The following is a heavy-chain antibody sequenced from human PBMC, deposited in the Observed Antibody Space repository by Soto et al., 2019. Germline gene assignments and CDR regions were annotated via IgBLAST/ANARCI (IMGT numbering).Heavy chain of an antibody. CDR3: AKDESYSSGWFVH. CDR1: GFTFSSNA. Sequence: PGGSLRLSCAGSGFTFSSNAVILVRQPPGKGLEWVSGISGGGGSTYYAESVKGRFTISRDNSKNTLYLQMNSLRAEDTAVYYCAKDESYSSGWFVHWGQGTLVTSPQ. CDR2: ISGGGGST. V-gene: IGHV3-23*01. D-gene: IGHD6-19*01. J-gene: IGHJ5*02.